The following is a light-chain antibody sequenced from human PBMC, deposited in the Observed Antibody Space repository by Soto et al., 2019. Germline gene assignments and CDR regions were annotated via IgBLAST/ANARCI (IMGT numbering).Light chain of an antibody. CDR2: AVT. CDR3: TSYTRSSTYV. CDR1: SNDVGSYNL. J-gene: IGLJ1*01. Sequence: QSALTQPASVSGSPGQSITISCTGTSNDVGSYNLVSWYQQLPGKAPKLLIYAVTERPSGVSSRFSGSKSGNTAFLTISGLQAEDEADYYCTSYTRSSTYVFGTGTKVTVL. V-gene: IGLV2-14*02.